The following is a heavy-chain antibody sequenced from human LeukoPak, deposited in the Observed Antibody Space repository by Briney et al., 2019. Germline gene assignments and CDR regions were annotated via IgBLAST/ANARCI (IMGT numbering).Heavy chain of an antibody. Sequence: GGSLRLSCAASGFNFSGYSMNWVRQAPGKGLEWVSYISRSSSTIYYADSVEGRFTISRDNAKNSLYLQMNSLRAEDTAVYYCARAIGYYYDSSGYPNDAFDIWGQGTMVTVSS. CDR1: GFNFSGYS. J-gene: IGHJ3*02. D-gene: IGHD3-22*01. V-gene: IGHV3-48*01. CDR3: ARAIGYYYDSSGYPNDAFDI. CDR2: ISRSSSTI.